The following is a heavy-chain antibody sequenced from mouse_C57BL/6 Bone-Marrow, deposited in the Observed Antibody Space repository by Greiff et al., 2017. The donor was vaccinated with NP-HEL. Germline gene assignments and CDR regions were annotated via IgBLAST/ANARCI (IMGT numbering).Heavy chain of an antibody. CDR2: IYPGSGST. CDR3: ASGQLPNYYFDY. Sequence: VQLQQSGAELVKPGASVKMSCKASGYTFTSYWITWVKQRPGQGLEWIGDIYPGSGSTNYNEKFKSKATLTVDTSSSTAYMQLSSLTSEDSAVYYCASGQLPNYYFDYWGQGTTLTVSS. D-gene: IGHD3-3*01. J-gene: IGHJ2*01. CDR1: GYTFTSYW. V-gene: IGHV1-55*01.